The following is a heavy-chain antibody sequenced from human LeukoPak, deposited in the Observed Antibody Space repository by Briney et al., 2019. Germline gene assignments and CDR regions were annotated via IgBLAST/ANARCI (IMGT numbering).Heavy chain of an antibody. J-gene: IGHJ4*02. CDR2: IKSKTDGGTT. Sequence: GGSLRLSCAASGFTFNNAWMSWVRQAPGKGLEWVGRIKSKTDGGTTDYAAPVTGRLTVSRDDSKNTLYLQMNSLRTEDTAVYYCTTEYGRNYYGSGSYYKYYFDYWGQGTLVTVSS. V-gene: IGHV3-15*01. CDR3: TTEYGRNYYGSGSYYKYYFDY. CDR1: GFTFNNAW. D-gene: IGHD3-10*01.